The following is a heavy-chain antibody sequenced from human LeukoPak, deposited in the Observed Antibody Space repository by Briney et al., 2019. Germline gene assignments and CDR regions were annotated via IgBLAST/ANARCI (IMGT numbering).Heavy chain of an antibody. J-gene: IGHJ4*02. D-gene: IGHD3-16*02. CDR2: INPNSGGT. CDR3: ARVRGSYPEDFDY. Sequence: GASVKVSCKASGYTFTGYYMHWVRQAPGQGLEWMGWINPNSGGTNYAQKFQGRVTMTRDTSISTDYLELSRLRSDDTAVYYCARVRGSYPEDFDYWGQGTLVTVSS. V-gene: IGHV1-2*02. CDR1: GYTFTGYY.